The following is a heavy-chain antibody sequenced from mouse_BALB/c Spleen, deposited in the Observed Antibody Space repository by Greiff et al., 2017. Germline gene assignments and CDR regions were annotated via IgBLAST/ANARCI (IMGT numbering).Heavy chain of an antibody. J-gene: IGHJ2*01. Sequence: VMLVESGGGLVQPGGSRKLSCAASGFTFSSFGMHWVRQAPEKGLEWVAYISSGSSTIYYADTVKGRFTISRDNPKNTLFLQMTSLRSEDTAMYYCARSGDGYLDYWGQGTTLTVSS. V-gene: IGHV5-17*02. D-gene: IGHD2-3*01. CDR1: GFTFSSFG. CDR3: ARSGDGYLDY. CDR2: ISSGSSTI.